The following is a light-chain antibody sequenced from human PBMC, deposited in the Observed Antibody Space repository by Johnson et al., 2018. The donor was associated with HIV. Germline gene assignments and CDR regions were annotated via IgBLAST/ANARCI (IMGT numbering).Light chain of an antibody. J-gene: IGLJ1*01. Sequence: QSVLTQPPSVSAAPGQKVTISCSGSSSNIGNNYVSWYQQVPGTAPKLLIYENNKRPSGIPDRLSGSRSGTSATLGITGLQTGDEADYYCLAWDTGPRACMVFGTGTKVTVL. CDR3: LAWDTGPRACMV. CDR2: ENN. V-gene: IGLV1-51*02. CDR1: SSNIGNNY.